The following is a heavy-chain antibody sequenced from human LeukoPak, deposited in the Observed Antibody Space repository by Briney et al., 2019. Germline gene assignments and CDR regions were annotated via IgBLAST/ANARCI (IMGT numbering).Heavy chain of an antibody. CDR2: IYYSGST. CDR3: ARGYYSGSYYFSDYFDY. D-gene: IGHD1-26*01. CDR1: GGSISSYY. Sequence: NPSETLSLTCTVSGGSISSYYWSWIRQPPGKGLEWIGYIYYSGSTNYNPSLKSRVTISVDTSKNQFSLKLSSVTAADTAVYYCARGYYSGSYYFSDYFDYWGQGTLVTVSS. V-gene: IGHV4-59*01. J-gene: IGHJ4*02.